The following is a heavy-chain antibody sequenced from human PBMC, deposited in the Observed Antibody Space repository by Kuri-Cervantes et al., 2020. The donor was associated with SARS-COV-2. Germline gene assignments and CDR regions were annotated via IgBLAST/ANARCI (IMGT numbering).Heavy chain of an antibody. J-gene: IGHJ4*02. CDR2: ISYDGKNK. V-gene: IGHV3-30*18. CDR3: AKDRAGVHDF. D-gene: IGHD2-21*01. CDR1: GFNFSTTD. Sequence: GESLKISCVASGFNFSTTDMHWVRQAPGKGLEWVTFISYDGKNKKCMASGKGRFTISSDNSQNTLHLQMKSLRDEDTAIYYCAKDRAGVHDFWGQGTLVTVSS.